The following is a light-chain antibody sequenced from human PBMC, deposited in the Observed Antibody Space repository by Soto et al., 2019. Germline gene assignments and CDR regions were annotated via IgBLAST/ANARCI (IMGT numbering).Light chain of an antibody. CDR3: SSDTNINTRACV. J-gene: IGLJ1*01. Sequence: QSALTQPASVSGSPGQSITISCTGTSGDIGSYNRVSWYQQHPGKAPKLIIYEVTDRPSGVSNRFSGSKSSNTASLTISGRQAEDEAEDYCSSDTNINTRACVFGTGTKLTVL. V-gene: IGLV2-14*01. CDR1: SGDIGSYNR. CDR2: EVT.